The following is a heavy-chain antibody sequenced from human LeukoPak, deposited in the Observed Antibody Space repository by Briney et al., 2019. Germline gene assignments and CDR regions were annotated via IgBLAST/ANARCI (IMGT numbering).Heavy chain of an antibody. Sequence: GASVKVSCKASGGTFSSYAISWVRQAPGQGLEWMGGIIPIFGTANYAQKFQGRVTITTDESTSTAYMELISLRSEDTAVYYCARQYYYDSSGFGGWFGPWGQGTLVTVSS. J-gene: IGHJ5*02. CDR2: IIPIFGTA. D-gene: IGHD3-22*01. CDR1: GGTFSSYA. CDR3: ARQYYYDSSGFGGWFGP. V-gene: IGHV1-69*05.